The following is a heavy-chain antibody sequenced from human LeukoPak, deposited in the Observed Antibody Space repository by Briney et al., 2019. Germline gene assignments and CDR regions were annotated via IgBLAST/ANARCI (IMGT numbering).Heavy chain of an antibody. Sequence: SETLSLTCTVSGGSISTYYWSWIRQPPGKGLEWIGFVYYSGNTNYNPSLKSRVTISVDTPKNQFSLRLSSVTAADTAVYYCARQSLGPSRAGTSNIWFDPWGQGTLVTVSS. CDR1: GGSISTYY. V-gene: IGHV4-59*08. J-gene: IGHJ5*02. CDR3: ARQSLGPSRAGTSNIWFDP. D-gene: IGHD3-16*02. CDR2: VYYSGNT.